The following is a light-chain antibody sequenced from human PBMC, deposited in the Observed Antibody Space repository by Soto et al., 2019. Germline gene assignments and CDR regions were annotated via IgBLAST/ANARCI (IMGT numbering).Light chain of an antibody. CDR2: LGS. Sequence: DIVMTQFPLSLPVTPGEPASISCTSSQSLLNSNGNNYLDWYLQKPGQSPQLLIHLGSKRASGVPDRCSASGSGTSFTLEISRVEAEDVGVYYGMQALRDPWTFGQGTKVEIK. CDR3: MQALRDPWT. J-gene: IGKJ1*01. CDR1: QSLLNSNGNNY. V-gene: IGKV2-28*01.